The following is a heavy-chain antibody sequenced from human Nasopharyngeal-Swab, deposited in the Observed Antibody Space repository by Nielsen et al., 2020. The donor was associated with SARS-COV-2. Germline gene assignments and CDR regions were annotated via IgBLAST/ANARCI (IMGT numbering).Heavy chain of an antibody. CDR2: INPNSGGT. CDR1: GYTFTGYY. J-gene: IGHJ4*02. D-gene: IGHD1-26*01. Sequence: ASVKVSCKASGYTFTGYYMHWVRQAPGQGLEWMGRINPNSGGTNYAQKFQGRVTMTRDTSISTAYMELSRLRSDDTAVYCCARVGELLGYYFDYWGQGTLVTVSS. V-gene: IGHV1-2*06. CDR3: ARVGELLGYYFDY.